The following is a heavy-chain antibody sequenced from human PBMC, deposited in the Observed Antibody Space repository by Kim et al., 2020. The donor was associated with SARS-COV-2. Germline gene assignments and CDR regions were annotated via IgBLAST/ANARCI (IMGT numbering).Heavy chain of an antibody. CDR3: ARGPLSGWSKYYFDY. J-gene: IGHJ4*02. Sequence: SETLSLTCTVSGGSISSSSYYWGWIRQPPGKGLEWIGSIYYSGSTYYNPSLKSRVTISVDTSKNQFSLKLSSVTAADTGVYYCARGPLSGWSKYYFDYWGQGTLVTVSS. CDR1: GGSISSSSYY. D-gene: IGHD6-19*01. V-gene: IGHV4-39*01. CDR2: IYYSGST.